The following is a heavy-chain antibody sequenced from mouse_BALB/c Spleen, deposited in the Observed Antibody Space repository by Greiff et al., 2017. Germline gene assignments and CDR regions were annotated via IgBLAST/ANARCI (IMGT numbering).Heavy chain of an antibody. V-gene: IGHV5-12-1*01. CDR3: ARQRYYGSRAYAMDY. Sequence: DVKLVESGGGLVKPGGSLKLSCAASGFAFSSYDMSWVRQTPEKRLEWVAYISSGGGSTYYPDTVKGRFTISRDNAKNTLYLQMSSLKSEDTAMYYCARQRYYGSRAYAMDYWGQGTSVTVSS. D-gene: IGHD1-1*01. J-gene: IGHJ4*01. CDR2: ISSGGGST. CDR1: GFAFSSYD.